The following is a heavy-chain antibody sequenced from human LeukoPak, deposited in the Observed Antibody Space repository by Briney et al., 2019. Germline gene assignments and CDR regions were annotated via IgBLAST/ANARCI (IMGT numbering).Heavy chain of an antibody. J-gene: IGHJ4*02. CDR3: ARVGYSSSWWTGAIDY. D-gene: IGHD6-13*01. CDR1: GYTFTSYY. CDR2: INPSGGST. Sequence: ASVKVSCKASGYTFTSYYMHWVRQAPGQGLEWMGIINPSGGSTSYAQKFQGRVTMTRDTSTSTVYMELSSLRSEDTAVYYCARVGYSSSWWTGAIDYWGQGTLVTVSS. V-gene: IGHV1-46*01.